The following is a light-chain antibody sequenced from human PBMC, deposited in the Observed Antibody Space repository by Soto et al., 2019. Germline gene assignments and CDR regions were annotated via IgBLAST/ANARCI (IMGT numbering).Light chain of an antibody. CDR1: QSVSSY. J-gene: IGKJ4*01. V-gene: IGKV3-11*01. CDR2: DAS. Sequence: EIVLTQSPATLSLSPGARATLSCRASQSVSSYLAWYQQKPGQAPRLLIYDASNRATGIPPRFSGSGSGTDFTLTISSLEPEDFAVDDCQPRSNGWLNFGGGTKVEIK. CDR3: QPRSNGWLN.